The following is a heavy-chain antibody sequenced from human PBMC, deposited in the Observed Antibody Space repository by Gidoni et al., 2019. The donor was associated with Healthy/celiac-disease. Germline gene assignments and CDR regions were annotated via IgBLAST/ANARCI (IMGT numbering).Heavy chain of an antibody. J-gene: IGHJ4*02. CDR3: AKTRGYDFWSGYDY. Sequence: VKGRFTISRDNAKNSLYLQMNSLRAEDTALYYCAKTRGYDFWSGYDYWGQGTLVTVSS. V-gene: IGHV3-9*01. D-gene: IGHD3-3*01.